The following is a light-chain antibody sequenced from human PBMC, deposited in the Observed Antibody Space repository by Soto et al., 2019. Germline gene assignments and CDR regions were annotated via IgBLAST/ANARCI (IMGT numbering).Light chain of an antibody. CDR2: DTD. CDR1: SGAVTSGSY. J-gene: IGLJ1*01. Sequence: QTVVTQEPSLTVSPGGTVTLTCAASSGAVTSGSYPTWYQQKPGQTPRPLIFDTDNKYSWTPARFSGSLLGGQAALTLSGAQPEDEAEYFCLLYHGGSHVFGGGTKAPV. V-gene: IGLV7-43*01. CDR3: LLYHGGSHV.